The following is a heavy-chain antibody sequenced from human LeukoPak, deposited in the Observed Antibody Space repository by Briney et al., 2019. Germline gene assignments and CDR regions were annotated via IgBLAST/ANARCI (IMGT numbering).Heavy chain of an antibody. D-gene: IGHD3-9*01. CDR3: AGRYFDFADY. CDR2: FDPEDGET. V-gene: IGHV1-24*01. J-gene: IGHJ4*02. CDR1: GYTLTELS. Sequence: GASVKVSCKVSGYTLTELSMHWVRQAPGKGLEWMGGFDPEDGETIYAQKFQGRVTMTEDTSTDTAYMELSSLRSEDAAVYYYAGRYFDFADYWGQGTLVTVSS.